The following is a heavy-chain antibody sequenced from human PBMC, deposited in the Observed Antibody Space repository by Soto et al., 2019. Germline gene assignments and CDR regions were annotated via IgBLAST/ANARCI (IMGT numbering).Heavy chain of an antibody. Sequence: WASVKVSCKASGYTFTGYYMHWVRQAPGQGLEWMGWINPNSGGTNYAQKFQGRVTMTRDTSISTAYMELSRLRSDDTAVYYCARGRDILTGYYDWFDPWGQGTLVTVSS. D-gene: IGHD3-9*01. CDR3: ARGRDILTGYYDWFDP. CDR1: GYTFTGYY. V-gene: IGHV1-2*02. CDR2: INPNSGGT. J-gene: IGHJ5*02.